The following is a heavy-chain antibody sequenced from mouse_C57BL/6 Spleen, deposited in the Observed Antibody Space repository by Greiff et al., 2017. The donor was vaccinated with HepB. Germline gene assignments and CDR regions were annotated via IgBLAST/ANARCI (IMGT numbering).Heavy chain of an antibody. J-gene: IGHJ4*01. D-gene: IGHD1-1*02. CDR2: IWSDGST. V-gene: IGHV2-6-1*01. CDR1: GFSLTSYG. CDR3: ARHLITLGAMDY. Sequence: VQLQQSGPGLVAPSQSLSITCTVSGFSLTSYGVHWVRQPPGKGLEWLVVIWSDGSTTYNSALKSRLSISKDNSKSQVFLKMNSLQTDDTAMYYCARHLITLGAMDYWGQGTSVTVSS.